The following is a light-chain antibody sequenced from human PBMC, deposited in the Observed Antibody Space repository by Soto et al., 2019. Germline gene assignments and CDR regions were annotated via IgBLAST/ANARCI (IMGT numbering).Light chain of an antibody. CDR2: DAS. CDR1: QSVSSY. Sequence: EIVLTQSPATLSLSPGERATLSCRASQSVSSYLAWYQEKPGQAPRLLIYDASNSATGIPARLSGSGSGTAFTLTTTSLETEDFAVYYCQHRSNWPTFGQGTRLEIK. J-gene: IGKJ5*01. CDR3: QHRSNWPT. V-gene: IGKV3-11*01.